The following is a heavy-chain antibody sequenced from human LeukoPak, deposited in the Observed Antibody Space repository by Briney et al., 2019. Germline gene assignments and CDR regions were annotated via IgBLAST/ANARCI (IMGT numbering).Heavy chain of an antibody. CDR3: VAATVTTSDAFDI. CDR1: GYTFTSYG. D-gene: IGHD4-17*01. CDR2: ISAYNGNT. V-gene: IGHV1-18*01. Sequence: GASVKVSCKASGYTFTSYGISWVRQAPGQGLEWMGWISAYNGNTNYAQKLQGRVTMTTDTSTSTAYMELRSLRSDDTAVYYCVAATVTTSDAFDIWGQGTMVTVSS. J-gene: IGHJ3*02.